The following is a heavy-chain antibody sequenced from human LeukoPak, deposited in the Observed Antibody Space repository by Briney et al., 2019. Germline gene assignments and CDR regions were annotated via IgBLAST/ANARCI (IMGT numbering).Heavy chain of an antibody. D-gene: IGHD5-12*01. J-gene: IGHJ4*02. CDR2: INAGNGNT. CDR1: GYTFTGYY. CDR3: ARAPPSGYDLGFDY. Sequence: ASVKVSCKASGYTFTGYYMHWVRQAPGQRLEWMGWINAGNGNTKYSQEFQGRVTITRDTSASTAYMELSSLRSEDMAVYYCARAPPSGYDLGFDYWGQGTLVTVSS. V-gene: IGHV1-3*03.